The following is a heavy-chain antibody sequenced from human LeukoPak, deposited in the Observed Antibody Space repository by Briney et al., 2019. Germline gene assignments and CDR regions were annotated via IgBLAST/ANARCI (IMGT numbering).Heavy chain of an antibody. J-gene: IGHJ6*02. CDR1: GFTFSSYA. Sequence: GGSLRLSCAASGFTFSSYAMHWVRQAPGKGLEWVAVISYDGSNKYYADSVKGRFTISRDNSKNTLYLQMNSLRAEDTAVYYCARGGDGHQLPFHGMDVWGQGTTVTVSS. D-gene: IGHD2-2*01. V-gene: IGHV3-30-3*01. CDR3: ARGGDGHQLPFHGMDV. CDR2: ISYDGSNK.